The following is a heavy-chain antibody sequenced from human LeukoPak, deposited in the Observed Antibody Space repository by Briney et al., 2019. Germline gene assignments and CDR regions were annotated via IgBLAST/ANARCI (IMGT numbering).Heavy chain of an antibody. D-gene: IGHD2-2*01. Sequence: SETLSLTCTVSGGSISTGGYHWGWIRQPPGKGLEWIGYIYHGGNTYYNPSLKSRVTISLDRSKNQFSLRLTSVTAADAAVYYCASYCSTTSCPFDYWGQGTPVTVSS. J-gene: IGHJ4*02. V-gene: IGHV4-30-2*01. CDR1: GGSISTGGYH. CDR3: ASYCSTTSCPFDY. CDR2: IYHGGNT.